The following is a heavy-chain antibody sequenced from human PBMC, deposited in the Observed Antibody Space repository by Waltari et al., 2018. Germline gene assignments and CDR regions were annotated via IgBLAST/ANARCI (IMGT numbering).Heavy chain of an antibody. CDR1: GYTFTSYD. D-gene: IGHD4-17*01. J-gene: IGHJ4*02. Sequence: QVQLVQSGGEVKKPGASVKVSCKASGYTFTSYDIHWVRQAPGQGLEWMGWINAYNGNTNYAQKVQGRVTMTTDTSTSTAYMELRSLRSDDTAVYYCARDNYGDYIPKGLDYWGQGTLVTVSS. CDR2: INAYNGNT. CDR3: ARDNYGDYIPKGLDY. V-gene: IGHV1-18*01.